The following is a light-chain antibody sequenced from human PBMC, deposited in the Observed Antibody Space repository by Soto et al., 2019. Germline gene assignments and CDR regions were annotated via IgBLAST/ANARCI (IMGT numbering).Light chain of an antibody. Sequence: QSALTQPASVSGSPGQSIIISCTGTSSDVGGYRYVSWYQHHPGKAPKLMIYDVSNRPSGVPNRFSGSKSGNTASLTISGLRAEDEADYYCSSYTHSNTLVFGTGTKLTVL. V-gene: IGLV2-14*03. J-gene: IGLJ1*01. CDR2: DVS. CDR3: SSYTHSNTLV. CDR1: SSDVGGYRY.